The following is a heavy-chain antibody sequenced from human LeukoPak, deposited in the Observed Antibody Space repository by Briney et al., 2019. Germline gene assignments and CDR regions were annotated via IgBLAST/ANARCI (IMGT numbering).Heavy chain of an antibody. D-gene: IGHD3-16*01. CDR1: GFTFTDYW. Sequence: GESLRLSCAASGFTFTDYWMHWVRQAPGKGLVWVSIINTDKRGTYYADSVKGRFTISRDNAKNTLYLQMNSLRAEDTAVYYCARAGAYHFDNWGQGTLVTVPS. J-gene: IGHJ4*02. CDR2: INTDKRGT. CDR3: ARAGAYHFDN. V-gene: IGHV3-74*01.